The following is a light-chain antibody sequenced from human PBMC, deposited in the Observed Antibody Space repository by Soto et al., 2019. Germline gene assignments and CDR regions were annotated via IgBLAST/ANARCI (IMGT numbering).Light chain of an antibody. CDR1: SSDVGGYNY. V-gene: IGLV2-14*01. Sequence: QSALTQPASVSGSPGQSISISCTGTSSDVGGYNYVSWYQQHPAKAPKLMIYEVSNRPSGVSHRFSGSKSGNTASLTISGLQAEDEADYYCFSYTTSSTLVFGGGTKLTVL. J-gene: IGLJ3*02. CDR3: FSYTTSSTLV. CDR2: EVS.